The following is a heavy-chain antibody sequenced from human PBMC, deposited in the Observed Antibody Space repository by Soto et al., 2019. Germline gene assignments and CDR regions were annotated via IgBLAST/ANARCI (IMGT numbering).Heavy chain of an antibody. J-gene: IGHJ3*02. CDR3: ARVQYSGYDFTPAFAI. D-gene: IGHD5-12*01. V-gene: IGHV1-3*01. CDR2: IHAGNGYT. Sequence: QVQLVQSGAQVKKPGASVKVSCKASGYTFDNYALHWVRQAPGRRLEWMGWIHAGNGYTKYSQSFQGRVTITRDTSASTVHMALSSLTSEDTAVYYCARVQYSGYDFTPAFAIWGQGTMVTGSS. CDR1: GYTFDNYA.